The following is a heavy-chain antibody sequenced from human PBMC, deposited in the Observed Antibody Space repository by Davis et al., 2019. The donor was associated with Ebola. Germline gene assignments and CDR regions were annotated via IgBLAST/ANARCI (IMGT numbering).Heavy chain of an antibody. Sequence: MPGGSLRLSCAASGFTFSDYYMSWIRQPPGKGLEWIGEINHSGSTYYNPPLKSRVTISVDTSKNQFSLKLSSVTAADTAVYYCARRQLHYYYYGMDVWGQGTTVTVSS. V-gene: IGHV4-34*01. CDR2: INHSGST. CDR3: ARRQLHYYYYGMDV. J-gene: IGHJ6*02. CDR1: GFTFSDYY. D-gene: IGHD2-2*01.